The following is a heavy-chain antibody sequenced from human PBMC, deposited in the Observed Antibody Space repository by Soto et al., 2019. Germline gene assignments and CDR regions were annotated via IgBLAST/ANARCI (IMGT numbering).Heavy chain of an antibody. CDR2: SIPIFGTA. CDR1: GGTFSSYA. D-gene: IGHD1-26*01. Sequence: QVQLVQSGAEVKKPGSSVKVSCKASGGTFSSYAISWVRQAPGQGLEWMGGSIPIFGTANYAQKFQGRVTITADESRSTAYMELSILRSEDTAVYYCARGPRIPIGSYYYYYGMEVWGQGTTVTVSS. CDR3: ARGPRIPIGSYYYYYGMEV. V-gene: IGHV1-69*12. J-gene: IGHJ6*02.